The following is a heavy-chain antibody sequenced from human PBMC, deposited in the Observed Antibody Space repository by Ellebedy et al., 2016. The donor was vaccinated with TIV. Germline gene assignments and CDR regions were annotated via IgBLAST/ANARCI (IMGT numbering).Heavy chain of an antibody. CDR1: GFTFSSYW. Sequence: GGSLRLSCAASGFTFSSYWMHWVRQAPGKGLLWVSRINSDGSSTSYADSVKGRFTISRDNAKNTLYLQMNSLRAEDTAVYYCARGSDGWYALGYWGQGTLVTVSS. J-gene: IGHJ4*02. CDR3: ARGSDGWYALGY. CDR2: INSDGSST. V-gene: IGHV3-74*01. D-gene: IGHD6-19*01.